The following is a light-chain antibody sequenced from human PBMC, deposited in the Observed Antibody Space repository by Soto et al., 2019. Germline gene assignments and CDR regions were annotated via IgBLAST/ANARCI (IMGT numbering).Light chain of an antibody. CDR2: DDN. V-gene: IGLV1-51*01. CDR3: GSWDSSLSAYV. CDR1: SSNIGAGYN. J-gene: IGLJ1*01. Sequence: QPVLTQPPSVSGAPGQRVTISCTGSSSNIGAGYNVHWYQQLPGTAPKLLIYDDNKRPSGIPDRFSGSKSGTSATLGITGFQTGDEADYYCGSWDSSLSAYVFGTGTKVTVL.